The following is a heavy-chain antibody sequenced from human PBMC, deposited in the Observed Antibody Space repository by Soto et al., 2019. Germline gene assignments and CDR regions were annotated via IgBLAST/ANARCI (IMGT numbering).Heavy chain of an antibody. D-gene: IGHD4-17*01. CDR3: ARDSRRTTRGGPYGDYAWYFDL. CDR1: GYTFTSYC. V-gene: IGHV1-46*01. Sequence: ASVKVSCKASGYTFTSYCMHWVRQAPGQGLEWMGIINPSGGSTSYAQKFQGRVTMTRDTSTSTVYTELSSLRSEDTAVYYCARDSRRTTRGGPYGDYAWYFDLWGRGTLVTVSS. J-gene: IGHJ2*01. CDR2: INPSGGST.